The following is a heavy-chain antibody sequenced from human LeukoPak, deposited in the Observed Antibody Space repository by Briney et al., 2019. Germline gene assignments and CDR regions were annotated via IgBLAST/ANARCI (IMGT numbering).Heavy chain of an antibody. CDR3: PKLGYSHPKGSFDY. J-gene: IGHJ4*02. V-gene: IGHV3-23*01. CDR2: ISGSGGST. CDR1: GFTFSSYA. Sequence: GGSLRLSCAASGFTFSSYAMSWVRQAPGKGLEWVSAISGSGGSTYYADSVKGRFTISRDNSKNTLYLQMNSLRAEDTAVYYCPKLGYSHPKGSFDYWRQGTLVTVSS. D-gene: IGHD5-18*01.